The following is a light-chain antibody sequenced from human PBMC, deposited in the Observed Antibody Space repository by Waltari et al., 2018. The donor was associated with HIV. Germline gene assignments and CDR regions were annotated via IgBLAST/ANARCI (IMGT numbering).Light chain of an antibody. CDR3: QQTYGAPYT. CDR2: AAS. Sequence: DIQMTQSPSSLSASVGDRVSITCRASQSISIYLNWYQPKPGKAPSLLIYAASTLHGGVPSNFSGSGSGTDFTLSISNLQPEDFATYYCQQTYGAPYTFGQGTKLDIK. CDR1: QSISIY. J-gene: IGKJ2*01. V-gene: IGKV1-39*01.